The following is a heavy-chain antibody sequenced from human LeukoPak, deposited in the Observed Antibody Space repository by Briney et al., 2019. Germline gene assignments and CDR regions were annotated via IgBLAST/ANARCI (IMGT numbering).Heavy chain of an antibody. CDR3: AKTVRLFESSTSALDY. Sequence: GGSLRLSCAASGFTVSSNYMSWVRQAPGKGLEWVSAISGRGVSTYYADSVKGRFTVSRDNSKNTLYLQMNSLRAEDTAVYYCAKTVRLFESSTSALDYWGQGTLVTVSS. V-gene: IGHV3-23*01. D-gene: IGHD3-10*02. CDR1: GFTVSSNY. CDR2: ISGRGVST. J-gene: IGHJ4*02.